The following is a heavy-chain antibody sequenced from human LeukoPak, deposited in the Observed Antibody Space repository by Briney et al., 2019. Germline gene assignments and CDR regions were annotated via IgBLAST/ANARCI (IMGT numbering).Heavy chain of an antibody. D-gene: IGHD3-3*01. Sequence: PGGSLRLSCAASGFTFSNAWMSWVRQAPGKGLEWVGRIKSKTDGGTTDYAAPVKGRFTISRGDSKNTLYLQMNSLKTEDTAVYYCTTVHYDFWSGYYTGFDYWGQGTLVTVSS. J-gene: IGHJ4*02. CDR3: TTVHYDFWSGYYTGFDY. V-gene: IGHV3-15*01. CDR1: GFTFSNAW. CDR2: IKSKTDGGTT.